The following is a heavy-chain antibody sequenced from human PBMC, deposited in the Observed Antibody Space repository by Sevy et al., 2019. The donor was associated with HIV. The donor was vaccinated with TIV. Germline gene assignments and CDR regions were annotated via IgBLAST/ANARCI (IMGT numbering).Heavy chain of an antibody. Sequence: GESLKISCKGSGYRFTDYWIVWVRQMPGKGLEWMGIIYPGDSDTTYSPSFQGQVTISVDKSISTAYLQWSSLKASDAAIFYCARGARGTLPSYYYYPMDVWGQRTTVTVSS. CDR2: IYPGDSDT. CDR3: ARGARGTLPSYYYYPMDV. CDR1: GYRFTDYW. V-gene: IGHV5-51*01. D-gene: IGHD1-1*01. J-gene: IGHJ6*02.